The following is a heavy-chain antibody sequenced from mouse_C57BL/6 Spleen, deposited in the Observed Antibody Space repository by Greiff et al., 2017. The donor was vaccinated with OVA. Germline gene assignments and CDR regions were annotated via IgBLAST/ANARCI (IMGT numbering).Heavy chain of an antibody. CDR3: APLITTVVDYAMDY. Sequence: VQLVESGPELVKPGASVKISCKASGYAFSSSWMNWVKQRPGKGLEWIGRIYPGDGDTNYNGKFKGKATLTADKSSSTAYMQLSSLTSEDSAVYFCAPLITTVVDYAMDYWGQGTSVTVSS. D-gene: IGHD1-1*01. J-gene: IGHJ4*01. V-gene: IGHV1-82*01. CDR1: GYAFSSSW. CDR2: IYPGDGDT.